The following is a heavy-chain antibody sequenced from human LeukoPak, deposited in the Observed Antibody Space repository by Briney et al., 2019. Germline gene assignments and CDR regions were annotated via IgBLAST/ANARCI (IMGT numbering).Heavy chain of an antibody. CDR3: ASFLWFGGLRN. D-gene: IGHD3-10*01. CDR1: GGSISSYY. Sequence: SETLSLTCTVSGGSISSYYWSWIRQPPGKGLEWIGYIYYSGSTNYNPSLKSRVTISVDTSKNQFSLKLSSVTAADTAVYYCASFLWFGGLRNWGQGTLVTVSS. J-gene: IGHJ4*02. CDR2: IYYSGST. V-gene: IGHV4-59*01.